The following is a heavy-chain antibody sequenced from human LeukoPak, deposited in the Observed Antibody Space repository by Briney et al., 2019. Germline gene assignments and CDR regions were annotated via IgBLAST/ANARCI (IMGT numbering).Heavy chain of an antibody. D-gene: IGHD3-22*01. V-gene: IGHV3-23*01. J-gene: IGHJ4*02. CDR1: RFTFSSYG. Sequence: QPGGSLRLSCAASRFTFSSYGMSWVRQAPGKGLEWVSSISGSGGSTYYADSVKGRFTISRDNSKNTLYLQMNSLRDVDTAVYYCAKSSYYDASGYYREYYFDYWGQGTLVTVSS. CDR3: AKSSYYDASGYYREYYFDY. CDR2: ISGSGGST.